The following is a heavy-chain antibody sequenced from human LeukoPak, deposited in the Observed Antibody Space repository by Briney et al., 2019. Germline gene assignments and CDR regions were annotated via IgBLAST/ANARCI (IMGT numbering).Heavy chain of an antibody. CDR2: FDPEDGET. CDR3: ATAGAVAGFFTIDY. Sequence: ASVKVSCKVSGYTLTELSMHWVRQAPGKGLEWMGGFDPEDGETIYAQKFQGRVTMTEDTSTDTAYMELGSLRSEDTAVYYCATAGAVAGFFTIDYWGQGTLVTVSS. CDR1: GYTLTELS. V-gene: IGHV1-24*01. D-gene: IGHD6-19*01. J-gene: IGHJ4*02.